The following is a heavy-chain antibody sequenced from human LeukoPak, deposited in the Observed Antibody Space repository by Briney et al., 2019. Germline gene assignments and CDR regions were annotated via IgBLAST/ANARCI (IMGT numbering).Heavy chain of an antibody. CDR1: GSSISSSSYY. Sequence: SETLSLTCTVSGSSISSSSYYWGWIRQPPGKGLEWIGSIYYSGSTYYNPSLKSRVTISVDTSKNQFSLKLSSVTAADTAVYYCARLAIFYGWFDPWGQGALVTVSS. J-gene: IGHJ5*02. CDR2: IYYSGST. D-gene: IGHD3-9*01. V-gene: IGHV4-39*01. CDR3: ARLAIFYGWFDP.